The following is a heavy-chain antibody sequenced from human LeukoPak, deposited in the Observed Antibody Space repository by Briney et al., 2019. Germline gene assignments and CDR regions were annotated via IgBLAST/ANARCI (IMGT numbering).Heavy chain of an antibody. CDR2: IKEDGSEK. CDR1: GFTFSSYW. Sequence: GGSLRLSCAASGFTFSSYWMSWVRQAPGKGLEWVANIKEDGSEKYYLDSVKGRFAISRDNAKNSLYLQLNSLRAEDTAVYYCATDMRGSYAVFDYWGQGTLVTVSS. D-gene: IGHD1-26*01. V-gene: IGHV3-7*01. J-gene: IGHJ4*02. CDR3: ATDMRGSYAVFDY.